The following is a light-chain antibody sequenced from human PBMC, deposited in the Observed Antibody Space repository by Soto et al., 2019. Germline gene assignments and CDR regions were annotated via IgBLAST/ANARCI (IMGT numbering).Light chain of an antibody. Sequence: DIQMTQSPSTLSASVGDRVTITCRASQSINSWLAWYQQKPGRAPKLLIYKASSLESGVPSRFSGSGSGTEFTLTISSLQPDDFATYYCQQYTSYSTFRQGTKVEIK. J-gene: IGKJ1*01. CDR3: QQYTSYST. CDR2: KAS. CDR1: QSINSW. V-gene: IGKV1-5*03.